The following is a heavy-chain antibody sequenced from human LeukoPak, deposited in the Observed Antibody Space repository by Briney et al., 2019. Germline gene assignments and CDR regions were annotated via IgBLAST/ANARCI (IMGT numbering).Heavy chain of an antibody. D-gene: IGHD5/OR15-5a*01. CDR1: GFTFSDYS. CDR2: ISSSGSTI. J-gene: IGHJ4*02. Sequence: PGGSLRLSCAASGFTFSDYSMSWIRQAPGKGLEWISYISSSGSTIYYADSVKGRFTISRDNAKNSLYLQMNSLRAEDTAVYYCAKDHSGLRSTGDFDYWGQGTLVTVSS. CDR3: AKDHSGLRSTGDFDY. V-gene: IGHV3-11*01.